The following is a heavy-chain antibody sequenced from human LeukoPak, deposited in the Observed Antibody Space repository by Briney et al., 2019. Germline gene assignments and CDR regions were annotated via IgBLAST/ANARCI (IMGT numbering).Heavy chain of an antibody. CDR3: GRDLHGSGSVFDY. Sequence: PSGTLSLTCAVSGGSISSSNWWSWVRQPPGEGLEWIGEIYHSGSTNYNPSLKSRVTISVDKSKNQYSLKLSSVTASDTAVYYCGRDLHGSGSVFDYWGQGTLVTVSS. J-gene: IGHJ4*02. CDR1: GGSISSSNW. D-gene: IGHD3-10*01. CDR2: IYHSGST. V-gene: IGHV4-4*02.